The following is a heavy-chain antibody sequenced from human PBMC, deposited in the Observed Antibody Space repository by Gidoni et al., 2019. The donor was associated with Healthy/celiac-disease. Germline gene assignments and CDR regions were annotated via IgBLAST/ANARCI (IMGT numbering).Heavy chain of an antibody. V-gene: IGHV6-1*01. CDR2: TYYRSKWYN. CDR3: AKSVTYYYDSSQFDP. CDR1: GDSVSSNSAA. Sequence: QVQLQQSGPGLVKPSPPLSLPCAISGDSVSSNSAAWNWIRQSPSRGLEWLGRTYYRSKWYNDYAVSVKSRITINPDTSKNQFSLQLNSVTPEDTAVYYCAKSVTYYYDSSQFDPWGQGTLVTVSS. D-gene: IGHD3-22*01. J-gene: IGHJ5*02.